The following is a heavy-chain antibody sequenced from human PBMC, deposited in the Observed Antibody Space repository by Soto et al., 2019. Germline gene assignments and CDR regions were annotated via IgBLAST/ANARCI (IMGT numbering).Heavy chain of an antibody. CDR2: ISGSGGST. J-gene: IGHJ5*02. CDR3: AEEEVLRYFDWSPSGWFDP. D-gene: IGHD3-9*01. CDR1: GFTFSSYA. Sequence: GGSLRLSCAASGFTFSSYAMSWVRQAPGKGLEWVSAISGSGGSTYYADSVKGRFTISRDNSKNTLYLQMNSLRAEDTAVYYCAEEEVLRYFDWSPSGWFDPWGQGTLVTVSS. V-gene: IGHV3-23*01.